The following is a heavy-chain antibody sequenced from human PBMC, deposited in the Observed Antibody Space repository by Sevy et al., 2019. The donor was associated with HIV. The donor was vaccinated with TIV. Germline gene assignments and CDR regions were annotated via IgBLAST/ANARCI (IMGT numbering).Heavy chain of an antibody. V-gene: IGHV3-7*01. CDR3: ARGAREYCISTSCYYYGMDV. Sequence: GGSLRLSCAASGFTFSSYWMSWVRQAPGKGLEWVANIKQDGSWKYYVDSVKGRFTISRDNAKNSLYLQMNSLRAEDTAVYYCARGAREYCISTSCYYYGMDVWGQGTTVTVSS. D-gene: IGHD2-2*01. CDR1: GFTFSSYW. CDR2: IKQDGSWK. J-gene: IGHJ6*02.